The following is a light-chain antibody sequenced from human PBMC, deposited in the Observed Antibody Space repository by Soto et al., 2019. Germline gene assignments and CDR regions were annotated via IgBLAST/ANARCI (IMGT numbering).Light chain of an antibody. Sequence: QSALTQPASVSGSPGQSITLSCTGTSSDVGSYNLVSWYQQHPGKAPKLMIYEGSKRPSGVSNRFSGSKSGNTASLTISGLQAEDEADYYCCSYAGSQVFGGGTKLTVL. V-gene: IGLV2-23*01. CDR2: EGS. J-gene: IGLJ2*01. CDR3: CSYAGSQV. CDR1: SSDVGSYNL.